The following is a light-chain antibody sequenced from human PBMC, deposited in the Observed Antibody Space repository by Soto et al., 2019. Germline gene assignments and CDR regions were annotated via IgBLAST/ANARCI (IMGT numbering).Light chain of an antibody. Sequence: QSALTQPPSASGSPGQSVTISCTGTSSDVGGYNYVSWYRQHPGKAPKLMTYEVSKRPSGVPDRFSGSKSGNTASLTVSGLQAEDEADYYCSSYAGSNGVIFGGGTSSPS. J-gene: IGLJ2*01. V-gene: IGLV2-8*01. CDR3: SSYAGSNGVI. CDR1: SSDVGGYNY. CDR2: EVS.